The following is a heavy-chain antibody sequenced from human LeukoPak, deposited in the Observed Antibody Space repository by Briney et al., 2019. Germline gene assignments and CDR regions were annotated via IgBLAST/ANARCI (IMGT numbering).Heavy chain of an antibody. CDR2: IKHDGREE. CDR1: GFPFATYW. Sequence: AGSLRLSCEGSGFPFATYWMGWVRQAPGKGLEGVASIKHDGREEHYVDSIKGRFTISRDNGKNSVYLQIKNLRVEDTAMYYCSREFHPWGQGTLVIVSS. V-gene: IGHV3-7*01. J-gene: IGHJ5*02. CDR3: SREFHP.